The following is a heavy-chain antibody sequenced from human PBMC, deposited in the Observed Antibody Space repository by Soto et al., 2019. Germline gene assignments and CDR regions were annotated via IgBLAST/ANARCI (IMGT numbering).Heavy chain of an antibody. D-gene: IGHD3-10*01. CDR2: MSSDETKI. V-gene: IGHV3-30*18. CDR1: GFSFSSFA. CDR3: AKDRGSGTLRYYGMDV. J-gene: IGHJ6*02. Sequence: QVQLVESGGGVVQPGRSLRLSCAASGFSFSSFAVHWVRQAPGKGLEWVAVMSSDETKINYADSVKGRFTISRDNSENTLFLQLNGLRPEDTAVYFCAKDRGSGTLRYYGMDVWGQGTTVTVSS.